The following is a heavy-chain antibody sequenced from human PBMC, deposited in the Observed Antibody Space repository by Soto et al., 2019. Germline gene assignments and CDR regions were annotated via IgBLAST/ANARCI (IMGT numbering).Heavy chain of an antibody. CDR2: IIPIFGTA. Sequence: SVKVSCKASGGTFSSYAISWVRQAPGQGLEWMGGIIPIFGTANYAQKFQGRVTITADESTSTAYMELSSLRSEDTAVYYCARDYAAAGLFDYWGQGTLVPVSS. J-gene: IGHJ4*02. CDR1: GGTFSSYA. CDR3: ARDYAAAGLFDY. D-gene: IGHD6-13*01. V-gene: IGHV1-69*13.